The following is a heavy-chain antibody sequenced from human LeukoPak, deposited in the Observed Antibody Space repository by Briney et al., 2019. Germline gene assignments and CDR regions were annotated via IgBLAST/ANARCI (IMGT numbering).Heavy chain of an antibody. V-gene: IGHV3-21*01. Sequence: GGSMRLSCAAYGFTFSSYSMNWVRQAPGKGLEWVSSISSSSYIYYADSVKGRFTISRDNAKNSLYLQMNSLRAEDTAVYYCARDSGYSYGYCGDYWGQGTLVTVSS. CDR2: ISSSSYI. CDR3: ARDSGYSYGYCGDY. J-gene: IGHJ4*02. CDR1: GFTFSSYS. D-gene: IGHD5-18*01.